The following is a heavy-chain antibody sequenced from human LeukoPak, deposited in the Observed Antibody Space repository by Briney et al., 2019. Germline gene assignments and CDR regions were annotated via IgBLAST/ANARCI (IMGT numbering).Heavy chain of an antibody. Sequence: SGTLSLTCAVSGGSISSSTWWSWVRQPPGRGLEWIGEIYHSGSTNYNPSLKSRLTISVDKSKNQFSLKLTSVTAADTAVYYCASVHTAMVTFDYWGQGTLVTVSS. CDR2: IYHSGST. J-gene: IGHJ4*02. CDR3: ASVHTAMVTFDY. D-gene: IGHD5-18*01. CDR1: GGSISSSTW. V-gene: IGHV4-4*02.